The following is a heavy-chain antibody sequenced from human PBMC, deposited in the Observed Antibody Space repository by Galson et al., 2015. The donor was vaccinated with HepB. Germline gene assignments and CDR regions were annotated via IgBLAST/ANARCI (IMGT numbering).Heavy chain of an antibody. CDR3: ARDGSGYYGSHYYYYYMDV. J-gene: IGHJ6*03. CDR1: GYTFTGYY. Sequence: SVKVSCKASGYTFTGYYMHWVRQAPGQGLEWMGRINPNSGGTNYAQKFQGRVTMTRDTSISTAYMELSRLRSDDTAVYYCARDGSGYYGSHYYYYYMDVWAKGPRSPSP. D-gene: IGHD3-3*01. V-gene: IGHV1-2*06. CDR2: INPNSGGT.